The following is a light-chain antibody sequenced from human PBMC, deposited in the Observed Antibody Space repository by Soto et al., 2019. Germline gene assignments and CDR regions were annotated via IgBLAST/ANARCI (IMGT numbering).Light chain of an antibody. V-gene: IGLV1-44*01. Sequence: QSVLTQPPSASGTPGQRVTISCSGSSSNIGSNTVNWYQQLPGTAPKLLIYSNNQRPSGVPARFSGSKSGTSASLAICGLKFGDVAYSYCAAWEDSRVVVSGGGTQLTVL. CDR3: AAWEDSRVVV. J-gene: IGLJ2*01. CDR2: SNN. CDR1: SSNIGSNT.